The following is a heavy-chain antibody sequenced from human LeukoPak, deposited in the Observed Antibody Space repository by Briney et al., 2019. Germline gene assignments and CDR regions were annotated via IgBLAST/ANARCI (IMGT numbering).Heavy chain of an antibody. CDR3: ARDRDRNWFDP. J-gene: IGHJ5*02. V-gene: IGHV1-18*04. CDR2: ISAYNDNT. CDR1: GSTFTSYG. D-gene: IGHD3-10*01. Sequence: ASVKVSFTASGSTFTSYGISWVRQAPGQGPEWMGWISAYNDNTNYAQKLQGRVTMTKGTCTSTAYMELRSLRSDDTAVYYCARDRDRNWFDPWGQGTLVTVSS.